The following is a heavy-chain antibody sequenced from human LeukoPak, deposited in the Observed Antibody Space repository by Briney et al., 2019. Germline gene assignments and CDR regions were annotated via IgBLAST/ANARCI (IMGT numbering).Heavy chain of an antibody. CDR1: GYTFTSYD. CDR2: MNPNSGNT. J-gene: IGHJ3*02. D-gene: IGHD3-22*01. V-gene: IGHV1-8*01. Sequence: GASVKVSCKASGYTFTSYDINWVRQATGQGLEWMGWMNPNSGNTGYAQKFQGRVTMTRNTSISTAYMELSSLRSEDTAVYYCAREGDSSGYHEGMHAFDIWGQGQWSPSLQ. CDR3: AREGDSSGYHEGMHAFDI.